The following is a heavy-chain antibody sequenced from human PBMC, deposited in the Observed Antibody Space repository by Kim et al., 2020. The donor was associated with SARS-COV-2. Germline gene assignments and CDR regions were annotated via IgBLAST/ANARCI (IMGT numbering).Heavy chain of an antibody. CDR2: ISYDGSNK. V-gene: IGHV3-30*18. D-gene: IGHD6-19*01. J-gene: IGHJ3*02. Sequence: GGSLRLSCAASGFTFSSYGMHWVRQAPGKGLEWVAVISYDGSNKYYADSVKGRFTISRDNSKNTLYLQMNSLRAEDTAVYYCAKVGQQWLVNQAFDIWG. CDR3: AKVGQQWLVNQAFDI. CDR1: GFTFSSYG.